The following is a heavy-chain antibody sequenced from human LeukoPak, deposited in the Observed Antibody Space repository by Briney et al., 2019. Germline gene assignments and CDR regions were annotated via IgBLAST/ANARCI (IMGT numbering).Heavy chain of an antibody. CDR3: TRLQDNWFDP. V-gene: IGHV3-49*04. Sequence: GGSLRLSCTASGFTFGDYAMSWVRQAPGKGLEWVGFIRSKAYGGTTEYAASVKGRFTISRDDSKSIAYLQMNSLKTEDTAVYYCTRLQDNWFDPWGQGTLVTVSS. J-gene: IGHJ5*02. CDR2: IRSKAYGGTT. CDR1: GFTFGDYA.